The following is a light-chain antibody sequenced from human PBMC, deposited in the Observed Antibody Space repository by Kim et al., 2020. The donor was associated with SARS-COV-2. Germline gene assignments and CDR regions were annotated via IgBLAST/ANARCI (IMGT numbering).Light chain of an antibody. CDR1: QSVSSY. CDR3: QHRSNRLGT. V-gene: IGKV3-11*01. J-gene: IGKJ1*01. CDR2: DAS. Sequence: EIVLTQSPATLSLSPGERATLSCRASQSVSSYLAWYQQKPGQAPSLLIDDASNSAAGILTRFSGSGSAADFTLTSSSLEPEDFVDYYYQHRSNRLGTFGQGTKVDIK.